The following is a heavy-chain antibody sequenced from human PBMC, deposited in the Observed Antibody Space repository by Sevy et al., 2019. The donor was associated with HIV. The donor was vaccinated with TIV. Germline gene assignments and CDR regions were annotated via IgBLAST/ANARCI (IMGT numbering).Heavy chain of an antibody. V-gene: IGHV4-59*01. CDR3: ARDSTTRPRVIDY. J-gene: IGHJ4*02. Sequence: SETLSLTCSVSGGSISSYFWTWVRQSPGKGLEWIGNIYFTGNTDYSPSLKSRVTLSLDTSKSQFSLTLKSVTPADTAIYFCARDSTTRPRVIDYWGQATPVTVSP. D-gene: IGHD1-1*01. CDR1: GGSISSYF. CDR2: IYFTGNT.